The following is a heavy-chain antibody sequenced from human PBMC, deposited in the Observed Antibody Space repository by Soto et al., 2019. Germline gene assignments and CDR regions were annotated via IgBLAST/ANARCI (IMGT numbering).Heavy chain of an antibody. D-gene: IGHD3-3*02. V-gene: IGHV1-69*12. CDR2: IMPVFATP. CDR3: ARDKDRQQLGGNYYYSLDV. Sequence: QVQLMQSEAEVKKPGSSVKVSCKASGGTFSTSAISWVRQAPGEGLEWVGGIMPVFATPDYAQKFQGRVTISADECTTTAYLELTSLTTDDTAVYYCARDKDRQQLGGNYYYSLDVWGQGTAITVSS. CDR1: GGTFSTSA. J-gene: IGHJ6*02.